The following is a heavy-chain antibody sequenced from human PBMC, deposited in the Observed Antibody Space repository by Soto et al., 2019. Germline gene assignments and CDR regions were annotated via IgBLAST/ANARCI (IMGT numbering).Heavy chain of an antibody. CDR1: GGTFSSYA. CDR3: ARGINYSSGWYGVS. J-gene: IGHJ5*02. CDR2: IIPIFGTA. Sequence: GASVKVSCKASGGTFSSYAISWVRQAPGQGLEWMGGIIPIFGTANYAQKFQGRVTITADESTSTAYMELSSLRSEDTAVYYRARGINYSSGWYGVSWGQGTLVTVSS. V-gene: IGHV1-69*13. D-gene: IGHD6-19*01.